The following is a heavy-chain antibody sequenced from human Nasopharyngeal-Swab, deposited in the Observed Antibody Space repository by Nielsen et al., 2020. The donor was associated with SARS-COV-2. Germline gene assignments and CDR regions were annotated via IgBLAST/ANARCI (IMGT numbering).Heavy chain of an antibody. J-gene: IGHJ4*02. D-gene: IGHD5-18*01. CDR1: GYTFSNYA. Sequence: GESLKISCAASGYTFSNYAMNWVRQAPGKGLEWVSSISDSGCSTSYSDPVRGRFTISSVNSKNTLYLQMNSLRAEDTAVYYCAKETPQSWLPDYWGQGTLVTVSS. V-gene: IGHV3-23*01. CDR2: ISDSGCST. CDR3: AKETPQSWLPDY.